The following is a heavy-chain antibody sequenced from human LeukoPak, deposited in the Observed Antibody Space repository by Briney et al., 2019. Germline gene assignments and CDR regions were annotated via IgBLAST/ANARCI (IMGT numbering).Heavy chain of an antibody. D-gene: IGHD2-21*02. CDR3: AKVTSDY. Sequence: PGGSLRLSCAASGFIFNTNALSCVRHSRGKGLEWVSSFSSGGDRTYYADSVKGRFTISRENSKNTLSLQMNSLRAEDTAIYYCAKVTSDYWGQGTLVSVSS. CDR1: GFIFNTNA. J-gene: IGHJ4*02. V-gene: IGHV3-23*01. CDR2: FSSGGDRT.